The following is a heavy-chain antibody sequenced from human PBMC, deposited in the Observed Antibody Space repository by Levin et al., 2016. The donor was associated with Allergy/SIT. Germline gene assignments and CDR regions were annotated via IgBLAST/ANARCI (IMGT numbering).Heavy chain of an antibody. V-gene: IGHV5-51*01. J-gene: IGHJ5*02. D-gene: IGHD2-2*01. CDR3: VRRDIVVGGWFDP. Sequence: VRQMPGKGLEWMGIIYPGDSDTRYSPSFQGQVTISADKSISTAYLQWSSLKASDTAMYYCVRRDIVVGGWFDPWGQGTLVTVSS. CDR2: IYPGDSDT.